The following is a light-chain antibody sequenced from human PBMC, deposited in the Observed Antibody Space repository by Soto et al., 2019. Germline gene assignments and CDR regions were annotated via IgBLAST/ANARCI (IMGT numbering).Light chain of an antibody. V-gene: IGLV2-14*01. Sequence: QSALTQPASLSGSPGQSITISCSGTSRDIGAYNLVSWYQQLPGKAPKLLIYEVRSRPSGISYRFSGSKSGTTASLTISSLLPEDEADYYCSAYTSRSTPVFGGGTQLTVL. J-gene: IGLJ7*01. CDR1: SRDIGAYNL. CDR2: EVR. CDR3: SAYTSRSTPV.